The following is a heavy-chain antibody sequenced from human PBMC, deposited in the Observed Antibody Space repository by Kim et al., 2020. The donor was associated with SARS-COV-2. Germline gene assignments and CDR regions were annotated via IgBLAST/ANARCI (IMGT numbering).Heavy chain of an antibody. CDR3: VSPPRYETFTA. Sequence: GGSLRLSCAASGFTFSSYWMDWARQAPGKGLEWVASINHDGTEKYYVDSVRGRFTISRDNAENSLFLQLNSLRAEDTAVYYCVSPPRYETFTAWGQGTLVTVSS. CDR2: INHDGTEK. D-gene: IGHD3-9*01. CDR1: GFTFSSYW. J-gene: IGHJ5*02. V-gene: IGHV3-7*01.